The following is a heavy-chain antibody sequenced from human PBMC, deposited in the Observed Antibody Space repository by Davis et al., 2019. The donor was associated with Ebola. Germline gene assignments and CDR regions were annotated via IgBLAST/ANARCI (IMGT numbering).Heavy chain of an antibody. D-gene: IGHD1-26*01. J-gene: IGHJ3*02. V-gene: IGHV3-53*01. Sequence: PGGSLRLSCAASGFTVSSNYMSWVRQAPGKGLEWVSVIYSGGSTYYADSLKGRFTISRDNSKNTLYLQMNYLRAEDTAIYYCTRALSGSSYDASDIWGQGTTVTVSS. CDR2: IYSGGST. CDR3: TRALSGSSYDASDI. CDR1: GFTVSSNY.